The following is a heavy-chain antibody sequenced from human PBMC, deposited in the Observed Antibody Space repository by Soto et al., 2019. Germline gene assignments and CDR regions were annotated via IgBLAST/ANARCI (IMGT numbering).Heavy chain of an antibody. V-gene: IGHV4-31*03. Sequence: TLSLTCTVSGGSISSGTYYWNWIRQHPGKVLEWIGYIYYSGSTYFNPSLKSRVSISVDTSKNQFSLKLSSVTAADTAVYYCASWYYEILTGSRYFDNWGQGTLVTVSS. CDR3: ASWYYEILTGSRYFDN. D-gene: IGHD3-9*01. CDR2: IYYSGST. J-gene: IGHJ4*02. CDR1: GGSISSGTYY.